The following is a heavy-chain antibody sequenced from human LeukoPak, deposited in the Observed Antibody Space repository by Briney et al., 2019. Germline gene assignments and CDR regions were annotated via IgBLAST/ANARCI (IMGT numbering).Heavy chain of an antibody. D-gene: IGHD2-21*02. V-gene: IGHV4-39*07. J-gene: IGHJ4*02. Sequence: SETLSLTCTVSGGSISSSSYYWGWIRQPPGKGLEWIGSIYYSGSTYYNPSLKSRVTISVDTSKNQFSLKLSSVTAADTAVYYCASNLPLAYCGGDCYSNDYWGQGTLVTVSS. CDR2: IYYSGST. CDR3: ASNLPLAYCGGDCYSNDY. CDR1: GGSISSSSYY.